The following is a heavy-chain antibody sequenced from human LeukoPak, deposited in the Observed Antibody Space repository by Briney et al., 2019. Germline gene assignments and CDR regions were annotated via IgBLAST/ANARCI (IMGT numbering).Heavy chain of an antibody. V-gene: IGHV1-2*06. CDR3: ARYITVGATYQHFDY. J-gene: IGHJ4*02. Sequence: ASVKVSFKASGYTFTGYYMHWVRQAPGQGLEWMGRINPNSGGTNYAQKFQGRVTMTRDTSISTAYMELSRLRSDDTAVYYCARYITVGATYQHFDYWGQGTPVTVSS. CDR1: GYTFTGYY. CDR2: INPNSGGT. D-gene: IGHD1-26*01.